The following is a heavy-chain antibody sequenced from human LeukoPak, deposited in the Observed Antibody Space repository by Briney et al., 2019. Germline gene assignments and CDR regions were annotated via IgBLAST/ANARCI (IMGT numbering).Heavy chain of an antibody. CDR3: ARERAVAGLDY. Sequence: PSETLSLTCAVYGGSFSGYYWSWIRQPPGKGLEWIGEINHSGSTNYNPSLKSRVTISVDTSKNQFSLKLGSVTAADTAVYYCARERAVAGLDYWGQGTLVTVSS. J-gene: IGHJ4*02. CDR1: GGSFSGYY. D-gene: IGHD6-19*01. CDR2: INHSGST. V-gene: IGHV4-34*01.